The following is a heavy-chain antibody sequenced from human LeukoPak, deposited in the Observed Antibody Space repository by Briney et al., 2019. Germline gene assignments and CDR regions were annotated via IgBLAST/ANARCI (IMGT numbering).Heavy chain of an antibody. J-gene: IGHJ6*02. CDR2: ISYDGSNK. Sequence: PGGSLRLSCAASGFTFSSYAMHWVRQAPGKGLEWVAVISYDGSNKYYADSVKGRFTISRDNSKNTLYLQMNSLRAEDTAVYYCARSGTPVAGTFYGMDVWGQGTTVTVSS. V-gene: IGHV3-30-3*01. CDR1: GFTFSSYA. CDR3: ARSGTPVAGTFYGMDV. D-gene: IGHD6-19*01.